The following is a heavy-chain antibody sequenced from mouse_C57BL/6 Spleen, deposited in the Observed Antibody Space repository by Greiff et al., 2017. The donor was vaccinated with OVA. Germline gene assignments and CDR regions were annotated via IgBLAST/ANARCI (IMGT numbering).Heavy chain of an antibody. CDR2: INPYNGGT. D-gene: IGHD4-1*01. J-gene: IGHJ4*01. CDR1: GYTFTDYY. V-gene: IGHV1-19*01. CDR3: ARELGDAMDY. Sequence: DVQLQESGPVLVKPGASVKMSCKASGYTFTDYYMNWVKQSHGKSLEWIGDINPYNGGTSYNQKFKGKATLTVDKSSSTAYMELNSLTSEDSAVYYCARELGDAMDYWGQGTSVTVSS.